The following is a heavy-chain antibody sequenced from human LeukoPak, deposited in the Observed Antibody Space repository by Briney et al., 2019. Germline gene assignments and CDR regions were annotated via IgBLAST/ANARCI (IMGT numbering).Heavy chain of an antibody. Sequence: HPGGSLRLSCAASGFTSNNYSMNWVRQAPGKGLESISYISGSSSIILYADSVKGRFTISRDNAKNSLYLQMNNLRDEDTAVYYCARDFAWAFDSWGQGTLVTVSS. D-gene: IGHD3-9*01. J-gene: IGHJ4*02. CDR3: ARDFAWAFDS. V-gene: IGHV3-48*02. CDR2: ISGSSSII. CDR1: GFTSNNYS.